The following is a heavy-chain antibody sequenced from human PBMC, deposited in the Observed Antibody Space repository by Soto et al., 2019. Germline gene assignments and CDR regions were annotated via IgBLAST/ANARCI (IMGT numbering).Heavy chain of an antibody. CDR2: ISYDGSNK. D-gene: IGHD2-15*01. V-gene: IGHV3-30*18. CDR3: AKLNTRIPGYCSGGSCFGHPFDY. J-gene: IGHJ4*02. Sequence: GGSLRLSCAASGFTFSSYGMHWVRQAPGKGLEWVAVISYDGSNKYYADSVKGRFTISRDNSKNTLYLQMNSLRAEDTAVYYCAKLNTRIPGYCSGGSCFGHPFDYWGQGTLVTVSS. CDR1: GFTFSSYG.